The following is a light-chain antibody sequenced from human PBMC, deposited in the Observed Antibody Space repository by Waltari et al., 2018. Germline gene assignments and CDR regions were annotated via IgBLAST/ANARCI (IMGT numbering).Light chain of an antibody. CDR1: SSDVGTYNL. V-gene: IGLV2-23*01. CDR2: GST. J-gene: IGLJ2*01. CDR3: CSFAGSSPHVV. Sequence: QSALTQPASVSGSPGQSITISCTGTSSDVGTYNLVSWYQHHPGKAPKLMIYGSTKRPSGVSNRFSGSKSGNTASLTISGLQAEDEADYYCCSFAGSSPHVVFGGGTKLTVL.